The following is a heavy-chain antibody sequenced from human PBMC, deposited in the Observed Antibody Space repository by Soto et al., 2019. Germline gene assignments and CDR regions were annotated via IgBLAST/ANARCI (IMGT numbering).Heavy chain of an antibody. CDR2: ISGSGAST. CDR3: AKLGAARPNWFDP. D-gene: IGHD6-6*01. Sequence: QSGGSLRLSCAASGFTFRSYAMSWVRQAPGKGLEWLSAISGSGASTYYADSVKGRFTIFRDNSKNTLYLQMNSLRAEDTAVYYCAKLGAARPNWFDPWGQGTLVTVSS. V-gene: IGHV3-23*01. CDR1: GFTFRSYA. J-gene: IGHJ5*02.